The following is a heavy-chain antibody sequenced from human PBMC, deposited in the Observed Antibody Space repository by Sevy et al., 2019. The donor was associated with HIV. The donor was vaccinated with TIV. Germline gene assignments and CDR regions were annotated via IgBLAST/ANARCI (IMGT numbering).Heavy chain of an antibody. D-gene: IGHD5-18*01. CDR1: GYTLTELS. CDR3: ATDLGYSYGRFDY. CDR2: FDPEDGET. V-gene: IGHV1-24*01. J-gene: IGHJ4*02. Sequence: ASVKVSCKVSGYTLTELSMHWERQAPGKGLEWMGGFDPEDGETIYAQKFQGRVTMTEDTSTDTAYMELSSLRSEDTAVYYCATDLGYSYGRFDYWGQGTLVTVSS.